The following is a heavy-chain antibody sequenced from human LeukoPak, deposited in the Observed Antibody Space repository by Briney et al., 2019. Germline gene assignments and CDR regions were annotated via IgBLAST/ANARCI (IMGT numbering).Heavy chain of an antibody. Sequence: GGSLRLSCAASGFTFSNAYMSWIRQAPGKGLEWVSYISSSGSTIYYADSVKGRFTISRDNAKNSLYLQMNSLRAEDTAVYYCARERGYDFWSGYYDPGDYWGQGTLVTVSS. CDR2: ISSSGSTI. CDR1: GFTFSNAY. V-gene: IGHV3-11*01. CDR3: ARERGYDFWSGYYDPGDY. J-gene: IGHJ4*02. D-gene: IGHD3-3*01.